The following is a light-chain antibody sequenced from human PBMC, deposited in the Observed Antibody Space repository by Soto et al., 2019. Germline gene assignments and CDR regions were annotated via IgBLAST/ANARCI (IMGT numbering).Light chain of an antibody. CDR2: DAS. CDR1: QSVGTN. Sequence: EMVMTQSPATLSVSPGERATLSCRASQSVGTNLAWYQQKPGQSPRLLISDASTGASGIPPRFSGSGSGTELTLTISSLQSEDFAVYYCQQYNNWPPYTFGQGTKVDI. V-gene: IGKV3-15*01. CDR3: QQYNNWPPYT. J-gene: IGKJ2*01.